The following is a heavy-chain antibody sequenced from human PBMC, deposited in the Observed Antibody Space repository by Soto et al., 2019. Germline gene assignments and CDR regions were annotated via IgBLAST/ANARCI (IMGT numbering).Heavy chain of an antibody. CDR2: INHSGST. CDR3: ARGRQLWFFVY. J-gene: IGHJ4*02. Sequence: PSETLSLTCAVYGGSFSGYYWSWIRQPPGKGLEWIGEINHSGSTNYNPSLKSRVTISVDTSKNQFSLKLSSVTAADTAVYYCARGRQLWFFVYWGQGTLVTVPQ. CDR1: GGSFSGYY. V-gene: IGHV4-34*01. D-gene: IGHD5-18*01.